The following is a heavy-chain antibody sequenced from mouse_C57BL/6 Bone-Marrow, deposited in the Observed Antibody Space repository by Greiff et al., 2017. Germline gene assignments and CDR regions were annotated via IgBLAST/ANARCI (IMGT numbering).Heavy chain of an antibody. CDR3: ARDYGSSFWFAY. J-gene: IGHJ3*01. CDR1: GYAFSSSW. D-gene: IGHD1-1*01. CDR2: IYPGDGDT. Sequence: QVQLKESGPELVKPGASVKISCKASGYAFSSSWMNWVKQRPGKGLEWIGRIYPGDGDTNYNGKFKGEATLTADKSSSTAYMQLSSLTSEDSAVYFCARDYGSSFWFAYWGQGTLVTVSA. V-gene: IGHV1-82*01.